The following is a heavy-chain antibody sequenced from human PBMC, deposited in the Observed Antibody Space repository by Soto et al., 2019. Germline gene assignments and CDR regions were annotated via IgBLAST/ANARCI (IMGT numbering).Heavy chain of an antibody. CDR2: ISNDGSDK. CDR1: GFTFNNYG. Sequence: QVQLVESGGGVVQPGTSLRLSCAASGFTFNNYGMHGVRQAPGTGLEWVAAISNDGSDKYYADSVKGRLTISRDNSKNTLYLQMDSLRAEDTAVYYCAKDQGIAASHGIDWGQGTMVTVSS. D-gene: IGHD6-13*01. J-gene: IGHJ3*01. V-gene: IGHV3-30*18. CDR3: AKDQGIAASHGID.